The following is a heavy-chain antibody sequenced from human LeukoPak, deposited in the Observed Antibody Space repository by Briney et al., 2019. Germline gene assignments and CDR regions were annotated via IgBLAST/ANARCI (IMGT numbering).Heavy chain of an antibody. CDR2: ISSSGNNI. CDR3: ARAGSYFNY. CDR1: RFTFISYE. V-gene: IGHV3-48*03. Sequence: PGGSLRLSCAASRFTFISYEMNWVRQAPGKGLEWVSYISSSGNNIYYADSVKGRFTNSRDNAENSLILQMNSLRAEDTGHYYCARAGSYFNYWGQGTLVTVSS. J-gene: IGHJ4*02. D-gene: IGHD1-26*01.